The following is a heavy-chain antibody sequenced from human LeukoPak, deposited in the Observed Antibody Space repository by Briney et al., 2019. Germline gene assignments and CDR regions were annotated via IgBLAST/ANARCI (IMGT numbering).Heavy chain of an antibody. CDR3: ARDYCGGDCYPFDY. Sequence: GGSLRLSCAVSGFTFDDYGMSWVRQAPGKGLEWVSGINWNGGSTEYADSVKGRFTISRDNAKKSVYLKMNSLRGEDTALYYCARDYCGGDCYPFDYWGQGTLVTVSS. J-gene: IGHJ4*02. V-gene: IGHV3-20*04. D-gene: IGHD2-21*02. CDR2: INWNGGST. CDR1: GFTFDDYG.